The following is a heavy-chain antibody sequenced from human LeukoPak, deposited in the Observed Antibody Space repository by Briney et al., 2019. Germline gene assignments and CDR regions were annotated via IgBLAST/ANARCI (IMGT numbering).Heavy chain of an antibody. CDR2: ISGSGSST. V-gene: IGHV3-23*01. D-gene: IGHD4-11*01. J-gene: IGHJ4*02. CDR1: GFTFSDYA. CDR3: AKVRDSNPYFDY. Sequence: GGSLRLSCAASGFTFSDYAMNWVRQAPGKGLEWVSVISGSGSSTYYADPVKGRFTISRDNSDNTLYLQMNSLRVEDTAVYYCAKVRDSNPYFDYWGQGTLVTVSS.